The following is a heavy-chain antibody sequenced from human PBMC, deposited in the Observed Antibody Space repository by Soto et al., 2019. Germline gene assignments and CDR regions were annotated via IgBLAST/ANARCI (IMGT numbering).Heavy chain of an antibody. Sequence: QVQLVQSGAEVKKPGASVKVSCKASCYTFTSYGIIWVRQAPGQGLEWMGWISSYKGNTNYAQKLQARVTMTTDTSTSTADMELRSLRSDDTAVYYCARDPRTSSSYGINYYDGMAVWVQGTTVTVSS. D-gene: IGHD5-12*01. CDR1: CYTFTSYG. CDR3: ARDPRTSSSYGINYYDGMAV. CDR2: ISSYKGNT. V-gene: IGHV1-18*01. J-gene: IGHJ6*02.